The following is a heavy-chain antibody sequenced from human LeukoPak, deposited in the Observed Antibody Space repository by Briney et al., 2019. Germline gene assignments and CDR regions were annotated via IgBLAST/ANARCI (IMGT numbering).Heavy chain of an antibody. CDR1: GGSFSGYY. CDR3: AREGGTYAYYYMDV. Sequence: SETLSLTCAVYGGSFSGYYWSWIRQPPGKGLEWIGEINHSGSTNYNPSLKSRVTISVDTSKNQFSLNLSSVTAADTAVYYCAREGGTYAYYYMDVWGKGTTVTISS. J-gene: IGHJ6*03. CDR2: INHSGST. V-gene: IGHV4-34*01. D-gene: IGHD1-26*01.